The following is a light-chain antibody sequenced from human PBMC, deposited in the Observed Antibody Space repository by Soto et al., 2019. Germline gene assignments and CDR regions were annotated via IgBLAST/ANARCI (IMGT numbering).Light chain of an antibody. V-gene: IGKV1-39*01. CDR3: QQSYSTFIT. CDR2: GAS. J-gene: IGKJ5*01. CDR1: QNIYNS. Sequence: DIQMTQSPSSLSAALGDRVSMTCRTSQNIYNSLNWYQQKAGRAPAVLIYGASNLQGGVPLRFSGSGSGTDFTLTISSLQPEDFATYYCQQSYSTFITFGQGTRLEIK.